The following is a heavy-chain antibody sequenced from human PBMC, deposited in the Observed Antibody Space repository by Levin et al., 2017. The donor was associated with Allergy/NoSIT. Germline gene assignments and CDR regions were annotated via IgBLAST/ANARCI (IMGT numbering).Heavy chain of an antibody. Sequence: SETLSLTCTVSGGSISSGGYYWSWIRQHPGKGLEWIGYIYYSGSTYYNPSLKSRVTISVDTSKNQFSLKLSSVTAADTAVYYCARRGRTGTMVRGVIYYYYYMDVWGKGTTVTVSS. V-gene: IGHV4-31*03. CDR3: ARRGRTGTMVRGVIYYYYYMDV. D-gene: IGHD3-10*01. CDR2: IYYSGST. J-gene: IGHJ6*03. CDR1: GGSISSGGYY.